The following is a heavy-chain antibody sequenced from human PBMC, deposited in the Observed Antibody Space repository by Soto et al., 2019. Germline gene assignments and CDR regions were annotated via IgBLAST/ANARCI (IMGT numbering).Heavy chain of an antibody. CDR1: GGTFSSYT. V-gene: IGHV1-69*08. D-gene: IGHD3-10*01. J-gene: IGHJ4*02. CDR3: ARDSRYYGSGSYPNTDPYHDY. CDR2: IIPILGIA. Sequence: QVQLVQSGAEVKKPGSSVKVSCKASGGTFSSYTISWVRQAPGQGLEWMGRIIPILGIANYAQKFQGRVTITADKSTSTAYMELSSLRSEDTAVYYCARDSRYYGSGSYPNTDPYHDYWRQGTLVTVSS.